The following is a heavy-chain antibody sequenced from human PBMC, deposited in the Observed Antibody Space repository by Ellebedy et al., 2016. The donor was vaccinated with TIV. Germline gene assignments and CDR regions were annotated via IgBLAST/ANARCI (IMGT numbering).Heavy chain of an antibody. CDR2: ISAHTGDT. CDR3: ARGGPVYGGSSEHYYDY. CDR1: GYTYVTYG. V-gene: IGHV1-18*04. D-gene: IGHD4-23*01. Sequence: AASVKVSCKASGYTYVTYGISWARQAPGQGLEWMGWISAHTGDTYYAQNIQGRVTMTTDPFTSTAYLELRSLRSDDTGVYFCARGGPVYGGSSEHYYDYWGQGSLVTVSP. J-gene: IGHJ4*02.